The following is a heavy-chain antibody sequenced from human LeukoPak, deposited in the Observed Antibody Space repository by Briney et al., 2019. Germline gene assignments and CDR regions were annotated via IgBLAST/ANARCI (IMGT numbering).Heavy chain of an antibody. Sequence: SETLSLTCTVSGYSISSGYYWGWIRQPPGKGLEWIGSIYYSGSTYYNPSLKSRVTISVDTSKNQFSLKLSSVTAADTAVYYCAWDSSAYGYWGQGTLVTVSS. D-gene: IGHD3-22*01. CDR1: GYSISSGYY. CDR2: IYYSGST. J-gene: IGHJ4*02. CDR3: AWDSSAYGY. V-gene: IGHV4-38-2*02.